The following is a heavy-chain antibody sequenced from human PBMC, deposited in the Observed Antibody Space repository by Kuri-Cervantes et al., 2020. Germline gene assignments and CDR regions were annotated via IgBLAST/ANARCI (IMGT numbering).Heavy chain of an antibody. D-gene: IGHD2-8*01. Sequence: GGSLRLSGAASGFTFSSYAMSWVRQAPGKGLEWVSAISGSGDSTYYADSVKGRFTISRDNAKNSLFLQMNSLRAEDTAVYFCARGRSNGGRLDYWGQGTLVTVSS. CDR3: ARGRSNGGRLDY. CDR1: GFTFSSYA. CDR2: ISGSGDST. V-gene: IGHV3-23*01. J-gene: IGHJ4*02.